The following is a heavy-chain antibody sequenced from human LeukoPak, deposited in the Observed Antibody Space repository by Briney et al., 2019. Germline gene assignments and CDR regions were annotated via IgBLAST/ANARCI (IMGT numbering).Heavy chain of an antibody. D-gene: IGHD3-9*01. CDR3: AKSVYDILTGYYHYPDY. V-gene: IGHV3-23*01. CDR1: GFTFSSYA. J-gene: IGHJ4*02. Sequence: PGGSLRLSCAASGFTFSSYAVSWVRQAPGKGLEWVSAISGSGGSTYYADSVKGRFTISRDNSKNTLYLQMNSLRAEDTAVYYCAKSVYDILTGYYHYPDYLGQGTLVTVSS. CDR2: ISGSGGST.